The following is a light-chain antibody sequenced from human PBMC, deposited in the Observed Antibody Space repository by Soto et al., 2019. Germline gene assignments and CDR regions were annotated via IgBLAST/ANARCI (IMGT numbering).Light chain of an antibody. CDR2: HAS. J-gene: IGKJ4*01. CDR1: QGVGRD. Sequence: AIQMTQSPSSLSASVGDGVIITCRASQGVGRDLGWYQQKPRKAPRLLIYHASTLLSWVPSRFSGSGSGTDFTLTIASLQPEDFSTYFCLQDYSNPLTFGGGTKVENK. V-gene: IGKV1-6*01. CDR3: LQDYSNPLT.